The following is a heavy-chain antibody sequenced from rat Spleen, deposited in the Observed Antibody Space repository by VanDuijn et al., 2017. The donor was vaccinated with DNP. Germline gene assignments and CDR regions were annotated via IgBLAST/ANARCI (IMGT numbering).Heavy chain of an antibody. V-gene: IGHV5-20*01. CDR1: GFNFSNYD. Sequence: EVQLVESGGGLVQPGRSLKFSCAASGFNFSNYDMAWVRQAPTKGLEWVASISYDGGSTYYRESVKGRFTIHRDIADSSISQQMARLRSEDPAAHNCTTYLAYWAQCTLDTASS. CDR3: TTYLAY. CDR2: ISYDGGST. D-gene: IGHD1-2*01. J-gene: IGHJ3*01.